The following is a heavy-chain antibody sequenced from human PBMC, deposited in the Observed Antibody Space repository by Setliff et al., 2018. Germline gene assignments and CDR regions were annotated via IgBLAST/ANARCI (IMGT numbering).Heavy chain of an antibody. D-gene: IGHD2-15*01. CDR2: INHSGST. CDR1: GGSFSGYY. J-gene: IGHJ4*02. V-gene: IGHV4-34*01. Sequence: KTSETLSLTCAVYGGSFSGYYWSWIRQPPGKGLEWIGEINHSGSTNYNPSLKSRVTISMDTSKNQFSLKVNSVTAADTAVYYCARSFSRSEKFLLDYWGQGALVTVSS. CDR3: ARSFSRSEKFLLDY.